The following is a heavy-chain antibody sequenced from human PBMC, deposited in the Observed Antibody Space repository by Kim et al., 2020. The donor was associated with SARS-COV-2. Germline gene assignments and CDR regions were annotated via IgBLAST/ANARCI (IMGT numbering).Heavy chain of an antibody. CDR1: GFTFDDYA. J-gene: IGHJ4*02. Sequence: GGSLRLSCAASGFTFDDYAMHWVRQAPGKGLEWVSGISWNSGSIGYADSVKGRFTISRDNAKNSLYLQMNSLRAEDTALYYCAKDRSIVVVTAKFDYWGQGTLVTVSS. CDR2: ISWNSGSI. V-gene: IGHV3-9*01. D-gene: IGHD2-21*02. CDR3: AKDRSIVVVTAKFDY.